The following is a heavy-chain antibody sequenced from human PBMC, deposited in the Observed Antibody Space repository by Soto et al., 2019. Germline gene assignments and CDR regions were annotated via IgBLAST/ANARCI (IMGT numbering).Heavy chain of an antibody. Sequence: QVQLVESGGDLVKPGGSLRLSCAASGYTFSDYYMSWIRQAPGKGLEWISYIDTSGTKIYYADSVKGRFTITRDNAKNSLYLEMNSRIDEDTAVYYCASHYDMWSGYLSPVDYWGQGTLVTVSS. CDR3: ASHYDMWSGYLSPVDY. CDR1: GYTFSDYY. D-gene: IGHD3-3*01. V-gene: IGHV3-11*01. J-gene: IGHJ4*02. CDR2: IDTSGTKI.